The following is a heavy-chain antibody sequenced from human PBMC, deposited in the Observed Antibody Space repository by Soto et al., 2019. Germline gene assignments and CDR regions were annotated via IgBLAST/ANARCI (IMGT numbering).Heavy chain of an antibody. Sequence: QVQLVESGGGLVKPGGSLRLSCAASGFTFSDYYMSWIRQAPGKGLEWFSYISGGGYTIYYTDSVRGRFTISRDSAKNSLFLQMNSLRAEDTAVYYCAREMGVRGGRGFADWGQGTLVTVSS. V-gene: IGHV3-11*01. CDR3: AREMGVRGGRGFAD. CDR1: GFTFSDYY. CDR2: ISGGGYTI. J-gene: IGHJ4*02. D-gene: IGHD3-16*01.